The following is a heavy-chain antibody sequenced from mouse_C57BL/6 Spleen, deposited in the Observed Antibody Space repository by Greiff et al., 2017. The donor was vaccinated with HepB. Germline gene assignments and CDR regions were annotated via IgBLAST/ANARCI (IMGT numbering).Heavy chain of an antibody. D-gene: IGHD1-1*01. CDR2: ISYDGSN. J-gene: IGHJ2*01. V-gene: IGHV3-6*01. CDR3: ARDSLYYYGSSYDY. CDR1: GYSITSGYY. Sequence: ESGPGLVKPSQSLSLTCSVTGYSITSGYYWNWIRQFPGNKLEWMGYISYDGSNNYNPSLKNRISITRDTSKNQFFLKLNSVTTEDTATYYCARDSLYYYGSSYDYWGQGTTLTVSS.